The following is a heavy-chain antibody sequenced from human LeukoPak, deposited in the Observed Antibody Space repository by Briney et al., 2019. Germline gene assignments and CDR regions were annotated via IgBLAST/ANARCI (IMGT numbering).Heavy chain of an antibody. D-gene: IGHD3-10*01. CDR1: GFTFSSYG. CDR3: AKDRYYGSGSYYKGYYYYYYMDV. Sequence: GGSLRLSCAASGFTFSSYGMHWVRQAPGKGLEWVAFIRYDGSNKYYANSVKGRFTISRDNSKNTLYLQMNSLRAEDTAVYYCAKDRYYGSGSYYKGYYYYYYMDVWGKGTTVTISS. CDR2: IRYDGSNK. V-gene: IGHV3-30*02. J-gene: IGHJ6*03.